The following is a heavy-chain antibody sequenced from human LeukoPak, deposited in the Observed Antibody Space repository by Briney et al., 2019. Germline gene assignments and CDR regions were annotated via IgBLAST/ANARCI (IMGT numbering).Heavy chain of an antibody. J-gene: IGHJ4*02. CDR2: IYYSGST. Sequence: SETLSLTCTVSDGSISSGGYYWSWIRQHPGKGLEWIGYIYYSGSTYYNPSLKSRVTISVDTSKNQFSLKLSSVTAADTAVYYCARWAMVYAISRYFDYWGQGTLVTVSS. CDR1: DGSISSGGYY. CDR3: ARWAMVYAISRYFDY. D-gene: IGHD2-8*01. V-gene: IGHV4-31*03.